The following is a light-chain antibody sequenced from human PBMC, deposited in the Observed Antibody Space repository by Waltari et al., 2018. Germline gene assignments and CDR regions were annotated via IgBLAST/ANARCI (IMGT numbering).Light chain of an antibody. CDR3: QALGTGAWV. Sequence: SYELTQPPSVSVSPGQTASITCSGDILGNKYASWYQQKPGQSPLLVIYQDTKRPSETPEGFSGSKSANAATLTITGTQAVDEADYYCQALGTGAWVFGGGTKLTVL. V-gene: IGLV3-1*01. CDR2: QDT. CDR1: ILGNKY. J-gene: IGLJ3*02.